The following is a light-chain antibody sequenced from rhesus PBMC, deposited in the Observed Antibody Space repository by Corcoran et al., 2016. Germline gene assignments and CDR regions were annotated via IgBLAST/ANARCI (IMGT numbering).Light chain of an antibody. V-gene: IGLV2-13*03. Sequence: QAAPTQSPSVSGSLGQSVTISCTGASRDIGTYDRVSWYQQHPGKVPKLIIYEVTKRPSGVSARFSGSKYGITASLTVSGLQPDDEADYYCSSYATTNTFIFGTGTRLTV. CDR1: SRDIGTYDR. CDR3: SSYATTNTFI. J-gene: IGLJ1*01. CDR2: EVT.